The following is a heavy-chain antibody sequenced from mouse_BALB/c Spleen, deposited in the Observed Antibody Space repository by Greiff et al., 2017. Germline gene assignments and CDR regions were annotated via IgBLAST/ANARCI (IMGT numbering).Heavy chain of an antibody. V-gene: IGHV2-6-7*01. CDR2: IWGDGST. CDR1: GFSLTGYG. D-gene: IGHD2-3*01. Sequence: VQLQESGPGLVAPSQSLSITCTVSGFSLTGYGVNWVRQPPGKGLEWLGMIWGDGSTDYNSALKSRLSISKDNSKSQVFLKMNSLQTDDTASYYCARDGDGYRAWFADWGQGTLVTVSA. J-gene: IGHJ3*01. CDR3: ARDGDGYRAWFAD.